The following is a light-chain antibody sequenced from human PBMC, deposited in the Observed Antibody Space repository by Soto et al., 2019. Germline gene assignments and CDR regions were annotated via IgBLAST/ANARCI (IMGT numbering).Light chain of an antibody. Sequence: DIQMTQSPSSLSASVGDRVTITCRASQSISSYLNWYQQKPGKAPKLLIYAASSLQSGVPSRFSGSGSGTDFALTIRSLPTEHVATYSCHQSYSTPQTFGQGTKVDIK. V-gene: IGKV1-39*01. CDR1: QSISSY. J-gene: IGKJ1*01. CDR3: HQSYSTPQT. CDR2: AAS.